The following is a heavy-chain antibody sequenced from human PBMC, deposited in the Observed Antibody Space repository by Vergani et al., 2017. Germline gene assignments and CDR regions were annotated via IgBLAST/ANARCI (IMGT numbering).Heavy chain of an antibody. CDR3: ARGSPYYDPTFDY. V-gene: IGHV4-30-2*01. CDR2: IYHSGST. J-gene: IGHJ4*02. Sequence: QLQLQESGSGLVKPSQTMSLTCAVSGGSISSGGYSWSWIRQPPGKGLEWIGYIYHSGSTYYNPSLKSRVTISVDRSKNQFSLKLSFVTAADTAVYYCARGSPYYDPTFDYWGQGTLVTVSS. CDR1: GGSISSGGYS. D-gene: IGHD3-22*01.